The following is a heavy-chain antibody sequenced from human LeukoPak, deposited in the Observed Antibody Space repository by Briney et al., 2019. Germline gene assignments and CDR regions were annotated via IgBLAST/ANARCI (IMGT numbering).Heavy chain of an antibody. Sequence: ASVKVSRKASGGTFSSYAISWVRQAPGQGLEWMGRITPILGIANYAQKSQGRVTITADKSTSTAYMELSSLRSGDTAVYYCATTPGDSYSSGLADIEDYWGQGTLVTVSS. V-gene: IGHV1-69*04. D-gene: IGHD6-19*01. CDR3: ATTPGDSYSSGLADIEDY. CDR2: ITPILGIA. CDR1: GGTFSSYA. J-gene: IGHJ4*02.